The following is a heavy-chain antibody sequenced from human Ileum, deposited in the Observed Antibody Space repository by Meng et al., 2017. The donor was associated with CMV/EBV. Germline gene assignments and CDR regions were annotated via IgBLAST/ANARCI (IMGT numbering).Heavy chain of an antibody. Sequence: QVQLQESGPGLVKPSETLSLTCTVSGGSISSYYWSWIRQPPGKGLEWIGYIYYSGSTNYNPSLKSRVTISVDTSKNQFSLKLSSVTAADTAVYYCARGGFGSSWLSTPENWFDPWGQGTLVTVSS. CDR3: ARGGFGSSWLSTPENWFDP. CDR1: GGSISSYY. D-gene: IGHD6-13*01. CDR2: IYYSGST. J-gene: IGHJ5*02. V-gene: IGHV4-59*01.